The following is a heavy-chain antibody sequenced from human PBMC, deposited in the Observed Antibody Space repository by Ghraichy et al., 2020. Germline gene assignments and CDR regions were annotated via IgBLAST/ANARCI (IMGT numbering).Heavy chain of an antibody. D-gene: IGHD1-26*01. CDR1: GYIVSSSV. Sequence: ASVKVSCKASGYIVSSSVISWVRLAPGQGLEWMAWISIYTGNTKYAQNHQGRVTVTTDTSTSTAYMELTSLRSNDTAVYYCARQMYSGSYYGMDVWGQGTTVTVSS. CDR3: ARQMYSGSYYGMDV. CDR2: ISIYTGNT. V-gene: IGHV1-18*01. J-gene: IGHJ6*02.